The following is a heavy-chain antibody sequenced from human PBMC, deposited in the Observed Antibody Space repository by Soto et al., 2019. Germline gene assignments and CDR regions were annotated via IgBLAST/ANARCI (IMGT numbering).Heavy chain of an antibody. J-gene: IGHJ6*02. CDR1: GGSINTGDSITNGHW. CDR2: IYHDGSS. CDR3: ARTFHRSGVGYFHYGMDV. D-gene: IGHD3-3*01. Sequence: QVQLHESGPGLVKPSGTLSLTCAVSGGSINTGDSITNGHWWGWVRQPPGKGLEWIGEIYHDGSSKQKAALKEQGPMLVDKAKDQFPLNLRSLTAADTAIYYCARTFHRSGVGYFHYGMDVWGQGTTVTVSS. V-gene: IGHV4-39*07.